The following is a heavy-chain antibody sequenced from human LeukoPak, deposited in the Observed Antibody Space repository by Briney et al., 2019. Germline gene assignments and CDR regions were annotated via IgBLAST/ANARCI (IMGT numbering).Heavy chain of an antibody. D-gene: IGHD3-22*01. CDR2: ISAYNGNT. Sequence: ASVKVSCKASGYTFTSYGISWVRQAPGQGLEWMGWISAYNGNTNYAQKLQGRVTMTTDTSTSTAYMELRSLRSDDTAVYYCARAPSQYDSSGYYYVAPYYYYYGMDVWGQGTTVTVSS. CDR1: GYTFTSYG. V-gene: IGHV1-18*01. J-gene: IGHJ6*02. CDR3: ARAPSQYDSSGYYYVAPYYYYYGMDV.